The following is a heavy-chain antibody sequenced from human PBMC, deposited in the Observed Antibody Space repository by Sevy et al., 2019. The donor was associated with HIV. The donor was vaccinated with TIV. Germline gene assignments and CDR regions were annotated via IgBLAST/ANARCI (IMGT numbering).Heavy chain of an antibody. CDR2: IYYNSHI. CDR3: AGENAWGRGYS. D-gene: IGHD1-26*01. V-gene: IGHV4-59*08. CDR1: GGSITSLY. Sequence: SETLSLTCTVSGGSITSLYWNWIRQPPGKGLEWIANIYYNSHINYNPSLKGRGTLSLNTSKNQFSLRLSSVTAADTAMYYCAGENAWGRGYSWGQGTLVTVSS. J-gene: IGHJ4*02.